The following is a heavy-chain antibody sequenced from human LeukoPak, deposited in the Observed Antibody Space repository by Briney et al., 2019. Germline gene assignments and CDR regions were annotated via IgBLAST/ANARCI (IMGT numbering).Heavy chain of an antibody. V-gene: IGHV4-59*01. J-gene: IGHJ4*02. CDR3: ARVLTYCSGGSCYYYYFDY. D-gene: IGHD2-15*01. CDR2: IYYSGST. CDR1: GGSISTYY. Sequence: SETLSLTCTVSGGSISTYYWSWIRQPPGKGLEWIGYIYYSGSTNYNPSLKSRVTISVDTSKNQFSLKLSSVTAADTAVYYCARVLTYCSGGSCYYYYFDYWGQRTLVTVSS.